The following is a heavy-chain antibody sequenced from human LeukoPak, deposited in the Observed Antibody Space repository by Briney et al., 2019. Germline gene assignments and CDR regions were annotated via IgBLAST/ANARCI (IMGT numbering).Heavy chain of an antibody. J-gene: IGHJ5*02. CDR3: ARRGRTGSYNWFDP. D-gene: IGHD2-8*02. Sequence: ASVKVSCKASGYTFTIYGISWVRQAPGQGLEWMGWISAYNGNTNYAQKLQGRVTMTTDTSTSTAYMELRSLGSDDTAVYYCARRGRTGSYNWFDPWGQGTLVTVSS. CDR1: GYTFTIYG. V-gene: IGHV1-18*01. CDR2: ISAYNGNT.